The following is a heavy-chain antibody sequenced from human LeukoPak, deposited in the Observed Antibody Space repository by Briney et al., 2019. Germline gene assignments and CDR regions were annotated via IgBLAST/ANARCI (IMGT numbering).Heavy chain of an antibody. CDR3: ARDSEYFQH. CDR1: GFTFSSYE. J-gene: IGHJ1*01. Sequence: GGSLRLSCAASGFTFSSYEMNWVRQAPGKGLEWVSYISSSGGTIYYADSVKGRFTISRDNAKNSLYLQMNSLRAEDTAVYYCARDSEYFQHWGQGTLVTVSS. CDR2: ISSSGGTI. V-gene: IGHV3-48*03.